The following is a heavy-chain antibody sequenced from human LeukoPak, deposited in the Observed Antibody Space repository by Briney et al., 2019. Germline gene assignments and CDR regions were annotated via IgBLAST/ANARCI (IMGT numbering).Heavy chain of an antibody. CDR3: AKAGGYYDTSGYFIY. Sequence: PGGSLRLSCAASGFTFSTYAMSWVRQAPGKWLEWVSAISGNGDTTYYADSVSGRFTISRDNSKSTLYLQMNSLRAEDTAVFYCAKAGGYYDTSGYFIYWGQGTLVTVSS. CDR2: ISGNGDTT. V-gene: IGHV3-23*01. J-gene: IGHJ4*02. CDR1: GFTFSTYA. D-gene: IGHD3-22*01.